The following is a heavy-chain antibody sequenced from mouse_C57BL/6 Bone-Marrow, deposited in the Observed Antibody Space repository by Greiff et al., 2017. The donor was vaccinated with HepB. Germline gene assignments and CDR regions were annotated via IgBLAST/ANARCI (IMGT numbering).Heavy chain of an antibody. J-gene: IGHJ1*03. CDR1: DSEVFPIAY. CDR2: ILPSIGRT. D-gene: IGHD1-1*01. CDR3: ARRTTVVASYWYFDV. Sequence: SGSELRSPGSSVKLSCKDFDSEVFPIAYMSWVRQKPGHGFEWIGGILPSIGRTIYGEKFEDKATLDADTLSNTAYLELNSLTSEDSAIYYCARRTTVVASYWYFDVWGTGTTVTVSS. V-gene: IGHV15-2*01.